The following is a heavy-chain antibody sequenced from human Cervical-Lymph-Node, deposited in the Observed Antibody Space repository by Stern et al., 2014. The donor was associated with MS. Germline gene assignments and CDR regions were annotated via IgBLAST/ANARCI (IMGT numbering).Heavy chain of an antibody. Sequence: QDQLVQSGAEGTKPGSSVKVSCKASGGTFSKFPSSWVRQSPGQGLEWMGGIFPVFGTPTYAQEFRGRVTITAVVSTSTVYMELSSLRSDNTAVYYCALSSETSDRWYSLGYDLWGQGTLVTVSS. D-gene: IGHD6-13*01. J-gene: IGHJ5*02. CDR3: ALSSETSDRWYSLGYDL. CDR2: IFPVFGTP. V-gene: IGHV1-69*12. CDR1: GGTFSKFP.